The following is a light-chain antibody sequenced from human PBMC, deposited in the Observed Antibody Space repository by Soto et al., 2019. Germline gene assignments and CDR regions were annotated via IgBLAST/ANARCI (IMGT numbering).Light chain of an antibody. CDR2: GAS. J-gene: IGKJ4*01. V-gene: IGKV3-20*01. CDR1: QSISSSY. Sequence: EIVLTQSPGTLSLSPGERATLSCRASQSISSSYLGWYQQKPGQTPRLLIYGASNRVTGIPDRFSGSGSGTDFTLTISRLEPEDCAVYYCQKYGTAAPITFGGGTKVEIK. CDR3: QKYGTAAPIT.